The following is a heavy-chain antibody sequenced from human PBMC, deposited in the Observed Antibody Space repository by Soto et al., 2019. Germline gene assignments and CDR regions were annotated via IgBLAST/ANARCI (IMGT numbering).Heavy chain of an antibody. CDR1: VLTFSSYE. J-gene: IGHJ6*01. V-gene: IGHV3-48*03. D-gene: IGHD3-3*01. Sequence: PGGSLGICCASSVLTFSSYEMHWVRQAPGKGLDWVSYISKSGSIIYYTDSVKGRFTISRDNAKNLLYLEMNSLRAEDSAVYFCASVMLRFSYGIDVWGQGTTVTVSS. CDR2: ISKSGSII. CDR3: ASVMLRFSYGIDV.